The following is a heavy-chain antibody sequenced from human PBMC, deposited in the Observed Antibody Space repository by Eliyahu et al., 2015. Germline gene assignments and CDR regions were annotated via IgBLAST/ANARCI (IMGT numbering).Heavy chain of an antibody. CDR2: IYHSGST. J-gene: IGHJ4*02. D-gene: IGHD6-13*01. CDR3: ARGSYDGAAAARLFDY. V-gene: IGHV4-30-2*01. Sequence: QLQLQESGSGLVKPSQTLSLTCAVSGGSISSGGYSWSWIRQPPGKGLEWIGYIYHSGSTYYNPSLKSRVTISVDRSKNQFSLKLSSVTAADTAVYYCARGSYDGAAAARLFDYWGQGTLVTVSS. CDR1: GGSISSGGYS.